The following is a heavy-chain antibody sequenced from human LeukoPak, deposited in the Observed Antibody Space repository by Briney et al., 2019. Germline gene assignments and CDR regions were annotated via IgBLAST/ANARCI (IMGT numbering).Heavy chain of an antibody. CDR3: ARSRKDYDTSGYDY. Sequence: GGSLRLYCAAPSFIFDDYAMSWVRQAPGKGLEWVSGISRNGGSTGYADSVKGRFTISRDNAKNSLYLQMNSLRAEDTALYYCARSRKDYDTSGYDYWGQGTLVTVSS. CDR2: ISRNGGST. D-gene: IGHD3-22*01. V-gene: IGHV3-20*04. CDR1: SFIFDDYA. J-gene: IGHJ4*02.